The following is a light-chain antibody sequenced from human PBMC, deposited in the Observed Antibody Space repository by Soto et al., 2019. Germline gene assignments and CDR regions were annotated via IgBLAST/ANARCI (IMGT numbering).Light chain of an antibody. CDR2: KAS. Sequence: DIQMTQSPSTLSASVGDRVTVTCRASQGISTWLDWYQQKPGKAPNLLIYKASSLESGVPSRFSGSGSGTEFTLTISCLQPDDFATYYCQQYNSYPLTFGQGTRVEIK. J-gene: IGKJ1*01. V-gene: IGKV1-5*03. CDR1: QGISTW. CDR3: QQYNSYPLT.